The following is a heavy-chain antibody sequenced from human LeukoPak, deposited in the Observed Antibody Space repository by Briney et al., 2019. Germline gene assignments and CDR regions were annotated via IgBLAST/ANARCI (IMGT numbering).Heavy chain of an antibody. V-gene: IGHV1-69*05. Sequence: ASVKVSCKASGGTFSSYAISWVRQAPGQGLEWMGGIIPIFGTANYAQKFQGRVTITTDESTSTAYMELSSLRSEDTAVYYCARVPGTGGAFDNWGQGTMVTVSS. CDR3: ARVPGTGGAFDN. CDR1: GGTFSSYA. J-gene: IGHJ3*02. CDR2: IIPIFGTA. D-gene: IGHD1-1*01.